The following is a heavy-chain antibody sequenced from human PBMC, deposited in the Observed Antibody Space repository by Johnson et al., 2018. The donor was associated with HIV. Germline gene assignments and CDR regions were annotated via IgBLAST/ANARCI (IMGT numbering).Heavy chain of an antibody. D-gene: IGHD4-17*01. CDR1: GFTFDEYG. J-gene: IGHJ3*02. Sequence: VQLVESGGGVVRPGGSLRVSCTASGFTFDEYGMSWVRQAPGKGLEWVSGITWNGGTTGYADSVKGRFLISRDNAKNSLCLQMSSLRAEDTALYYCARDVGRGAVTTDDGLDIWGQGTMVTVSS. CDR2: ITWNGGTT. V-gene: IGHV3-20*04. CDR3: ARDVGRGAVTTDDGLDI.